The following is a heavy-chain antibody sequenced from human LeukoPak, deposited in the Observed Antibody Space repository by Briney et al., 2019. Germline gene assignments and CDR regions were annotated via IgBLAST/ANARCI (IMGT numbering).Heavy chain of an antibody. CDR3: ARGISMDV. V-gene: IGHV3-74*01. J-gene: IGHJ6*02. CDR2: IKTDGSVT. Sequence: GGSLRLSCATSGFIFDHFGMNWVRQVPGKGLEWVSRIKTDGSVTNYADSVEGRFTISRDTAKNTVYLQMNSLRVEETAIYYCARGISMDVWGQGTTVTVSS. CDR1: GFIFDHFG.